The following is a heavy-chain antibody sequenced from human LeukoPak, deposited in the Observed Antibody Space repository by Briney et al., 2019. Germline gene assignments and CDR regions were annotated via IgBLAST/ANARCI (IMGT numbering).Heavy chain of an antibody. J-gene: IGHJ4*02. V-gene: IGHV3-23*01. CDR1: GVTFSSYA. Sequence: GGSLRLSCAASGVTFSSYAMSWVRQAPGKGLEGVSAISGSGGSTYYADSVKGRFTISRDNSKNTLYLQMYSLRAEDTAVYYCAKVEGASKASVYWGQGALVTVSS. D-gene: IGHD1-1*01. CDR3: AKVEGASKASVY. CDR2: ISGSGGST.